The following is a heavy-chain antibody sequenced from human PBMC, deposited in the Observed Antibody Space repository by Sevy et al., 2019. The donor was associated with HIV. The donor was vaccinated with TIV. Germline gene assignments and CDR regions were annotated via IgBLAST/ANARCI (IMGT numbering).Heavy chain of an antibody. CDR1: GFTVSSNY. J-gene: IGHJ6*02. D-gene: IGHD6-6*01. Sequence: GGFLRLSCAASGFTVSSNYMSWVRQAPGKGLEWVSVIYSGGSTYYADSVKGRFTISRDNSKNTLYLQMNSLRAEDTAVYYCARDRGIAARPRYYYYGMDVWGQGTTVTVSS. CDR2: IYSGGST. V-gene: IGHV3-53*01. CDR3: ARDRGIAARPRYYYYGMDV.